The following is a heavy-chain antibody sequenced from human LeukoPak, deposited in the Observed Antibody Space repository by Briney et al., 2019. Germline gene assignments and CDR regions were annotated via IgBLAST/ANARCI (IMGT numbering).Heavy chain of an antibody. V-gene: IGHV4-38-2*02. Sequence: SETLSLTCTVSGYSIGSGYYWGWIRQPPGKGLEWIGSIYHSGSTYYNPSLKSRVTISVDTSKNQFSLKLSSVTAADTAVYYCAREGAYYYDSSGYYFDYWGQGTLVTVSS. CDR2: IYHSGST. D-gene: IGHD3-22*01. J-gene: IGHJ4*02. CDR3: AREGAYYYDSSGYYFDY. CDR1: GYSIGSGYY.